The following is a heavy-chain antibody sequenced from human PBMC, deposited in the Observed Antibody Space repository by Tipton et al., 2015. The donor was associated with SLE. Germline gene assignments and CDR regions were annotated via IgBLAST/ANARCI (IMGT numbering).Heavy chain of an antibody. CDR1: GFIFSTYS. J-gene: IGHJ3*02. CDR3: AKVGTGTRGLDI. D-gene: IGHD1-1*01. V-gene: IGHV3-53*05. CDR2: IYRGGGT. Sequence: SLRLSCAASGFIFSTYSMNWVRQAPGKGLEWVSVIYRGGGTYYADSVKGRFTISRDSAKNSVYLQMNSLRTEDTALYYCAKVGTGTRGLDIWGQGTMVTVSP.